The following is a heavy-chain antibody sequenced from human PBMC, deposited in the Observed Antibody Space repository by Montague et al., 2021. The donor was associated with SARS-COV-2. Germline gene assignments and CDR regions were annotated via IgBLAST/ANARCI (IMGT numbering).Heavy chain of an antibody. CDR2: IFTRGST. J-gene: IGHJ5*02. V-gene: IGHV4-61*02. Sequence: TLSLTCTVSGDSVSGGPYYWTWIRQPAGKGLEWIGRIFTRGSTLYNPSLKSRVTISVDPSKNQFSLTLSSVTAADTAVYYCTREVLAAMRPWFDPWGQGTLFTVSS. D-gene: IGHD2-2*01. CDR3: TREVLAAMRPWFDP. CDR1: GDSVSGGPYY.